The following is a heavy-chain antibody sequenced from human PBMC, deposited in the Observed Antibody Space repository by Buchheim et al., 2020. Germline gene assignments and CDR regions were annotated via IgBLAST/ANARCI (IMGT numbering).Heavy chain of an antibody. V-gene: IGHV3-30*03. J-gene: IGHJ6*02. CDR3: ARDAGTTNYYYYALDV. CDR2: ISYDGSNK. CDR1: GFTFSSYG. Sequence: QVQLVESGGGVVQPGRSLRLSCAASGFTFSSYGMHWVRQAPGKGLEWVAVISYDGSNKYYADSVKGRFTISRDNAKNSLYLQMNSLRAEDTAVYYCARDAGTTNYYYYALDVWGQGTT. D-gene: IGHD1-1*01.